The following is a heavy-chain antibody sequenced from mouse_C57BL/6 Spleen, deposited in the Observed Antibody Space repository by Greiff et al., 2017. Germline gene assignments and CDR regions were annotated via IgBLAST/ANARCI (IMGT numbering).Heavy chain of an antibody. J-gene: IGHJ2*01. V-gene: IGHV1-69*01. D-gene: IGHD1-1*01. CDR2: IDPSDSYT. Sequence: QVQLQQSGPELVKPGASVKLSCKASGYTFTSYWMHWVKQRPGQGLEWIGEIDPSDSYTNYNQKFKGKSTLTVDKSSSTAYMQLSSLTSEDSAVYYCARGYYGSSHYCDYWGQGTTLTVSS. CDR1: GYTFTSYW. CDR3: ARGYYGSSHYCDY.